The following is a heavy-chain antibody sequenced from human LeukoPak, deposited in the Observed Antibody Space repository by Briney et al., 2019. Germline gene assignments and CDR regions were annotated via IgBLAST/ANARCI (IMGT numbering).Heavy chain of an antibody. CDR2: INPKSGGI. V-gene: IGHV1-2*02. D-gene: IGHD1-26*01. J-gene: IGHJ3*02. CDR1: GYSFTGYY. CDR3: ARDLQWELPRGDAFDI. Sequence: GASVKVSCKASGYSFTGYYMHWVRQAPGQGLEWMGWINPKSGGINYAQKFQGRVTMTRDTSISTGYMEMSSLRSDDTAVYYCARDLQWELPRGDAFDIWGQGTMITASS.